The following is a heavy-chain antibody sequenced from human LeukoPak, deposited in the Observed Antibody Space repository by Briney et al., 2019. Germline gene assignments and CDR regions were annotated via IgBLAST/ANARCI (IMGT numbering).Heavy chain of an antibody. J-gene: IGHJ2*01. CDR2: INAGNGNT. D-gene: IGHD5-18*01. Sequence: ASVKVSCKASGYTFTSYGISWVRQAPGQRLEWMGWINAGNGNTKYSQKFQGRVTITRDTSASTAYMELSSLRSEDTAVYYCARANVDTAMVPYWYFDLWGRGTLVTVSS. V-gene: IGHV1-3*01. CDR3: ARANVDTAMVPYWYFDL. CDR1: GYTFTSYG.